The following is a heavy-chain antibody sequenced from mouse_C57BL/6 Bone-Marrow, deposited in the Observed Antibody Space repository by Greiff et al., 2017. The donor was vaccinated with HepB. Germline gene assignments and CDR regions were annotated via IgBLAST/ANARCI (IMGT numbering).Heavy chain of an antibody. V-gene: IGHV1-54*01. CDR1: GYTFTGYW. CDR2: INPGSGGT. Sequence: QVQLQQSGAELMKPGASVKLSCKATGYTFTGYWIEWVKQRPGQGLEWIGVINPGSGGTNYNEKFKGKATLTADKSSSTAYMQLSSLTSEDSAVYFCARDDYDAMDYWGQGTSVTVSS. J-gene: IGHJ4*01. CDR3: ARDDYDAMDY.